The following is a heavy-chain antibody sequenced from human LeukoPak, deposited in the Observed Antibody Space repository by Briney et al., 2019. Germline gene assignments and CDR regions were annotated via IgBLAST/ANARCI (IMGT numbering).Heavy chain of an antibody. V-gene: IGHV3-23*01. D-gene: IGHD3-10*01. CDR3: ARGGLWFGEFLPYYFDY. CDR2: ISGSGGST. CDR1: GFTFSSYA. Sequence: PGGSLRLSCAASGFTFSSYAMSWVRQAPGKGLEWVSAISGSGGSTYYADSVKGRFTISRDNSKSTLYLQMNSLRAEDTAVYYCARGGLWFGEFLPYYFDYWGQGTLVTVSS. J-gene: IGHJ4*02.